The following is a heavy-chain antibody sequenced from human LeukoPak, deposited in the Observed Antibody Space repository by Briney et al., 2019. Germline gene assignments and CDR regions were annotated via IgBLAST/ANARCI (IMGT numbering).Heavy chain of an antibody. Sequence: SETLSLTCTVSGYSISSGYYWGWIRQPPGKGLEWLGSIYHSGSTYYNPSLKSRVTISVDTSKNQFSLKLSSVTAADTAVYYCAGNAYSSSSSDYWGQGTLVTVSS. CDR1: GYSISSGYY. J-gene: IGHJ4*02. V-gene: IGHV4-38-2*02. CDR2: IYHSGST. CDR3: AGNAYSSSSSDY. D-gene: IGHD6-6*01.